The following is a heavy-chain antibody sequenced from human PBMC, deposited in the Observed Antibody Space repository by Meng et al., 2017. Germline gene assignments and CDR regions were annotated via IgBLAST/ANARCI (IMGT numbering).Heavy chain of an antibody. CDR1: GFTFSSYA. Sequence: GESLKISCAASGFTFSSYAMHWVRQAPGKGLEWVAVISYDGSNKYYADSVKGRFTISRDNSKNTLYLQMNSLRAEDTALYYCARDHYNLLDPWGQGTLVTVSS. J-gene: IGHJ5*02. V-gene: IGHV3-30*07. CDR2: ISYDGSNK. CDR3: ARDHYNLLDP.